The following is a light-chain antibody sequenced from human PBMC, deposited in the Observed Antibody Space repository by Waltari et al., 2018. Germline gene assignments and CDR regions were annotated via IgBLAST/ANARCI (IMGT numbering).Light chain of an antibody. CDR2: KAN. CDR1: SGSLSTTSY. CDR3: LLYLGSGIFM. V-gene: IGLV8-61*01. J-gene: IGLJ3*02. Sequence: QTVVTQEPSLSVSPGGTVTLTCALSSGSLSTTSYASWYQQTPGQPPRTLVYKANSRSSGVPDRFSCSILGNRAALTITGAQAEDESDYYCLLYLGSGIFMFGGGTKLTVL.